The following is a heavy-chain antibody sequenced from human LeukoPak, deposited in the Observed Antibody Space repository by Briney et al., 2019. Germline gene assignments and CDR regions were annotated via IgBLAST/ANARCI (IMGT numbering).Heavy chain of an antibody. Sequence: SETLSLTCTVSGGSISSSSYYWGWIRQPPGKGLEWIGSIYYSGSTYYNPSLKSRVTISVDTSKNQFSLKLSSVTAADTAVYYCATRISGSYNNWFDPWGQGTLVTVPS. CDR1: GGSISSSSYY. D-gene: IGHD1-26*01. J-gene: IGHJ5*02. V-gene: IGHV4-39*07. CDR2: IYYSGST. CDR3: ATRISGSYNNWFDP.